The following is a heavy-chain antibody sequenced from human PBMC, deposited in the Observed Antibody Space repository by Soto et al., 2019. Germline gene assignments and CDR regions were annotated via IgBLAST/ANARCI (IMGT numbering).Heavy chain of an antibody. V-gene: IGHV3-23*01. Sequence: EVQLLESGGGLVQPGGSLRLSCAASGFTFGDYAMSWVRQAPGKGLEWVSSISGSGSTTYHADSVKGRFTISRDNSKNTLYLQMNSRRAEDTALYYGAKEILRYSSGWSYAFDIWGQGTMGAVSS. CDR3: AKEILRYSSGWSYAFDI. D-gene: IGHD6-19*01. CDR2: ISGSGSTT. J-gene: IGHJ3*02. CDR1: GFTFGDYA.